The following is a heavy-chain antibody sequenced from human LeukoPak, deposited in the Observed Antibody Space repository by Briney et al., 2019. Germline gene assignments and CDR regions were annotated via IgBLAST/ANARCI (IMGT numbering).Heavy chain of an antibody. V-gene: IGHV3-7*01. CDR3: ARHLYPWATPFDY. CDR1: GFTFSSYW. D-gene: IGHD2-2*02. CDR2: IKPDESEK. J-gene: IGHJ4*02. Sequence: GGSLRLSCAAFGFTFSSYWMGWVRQAPGKGLEWVGSIKPDESEKFYVDSVKGRFTLSRDNAKNSLYLQMSSLRAGDTAVYYCARHLYPWATPFDYWGQGTLVTVSS.